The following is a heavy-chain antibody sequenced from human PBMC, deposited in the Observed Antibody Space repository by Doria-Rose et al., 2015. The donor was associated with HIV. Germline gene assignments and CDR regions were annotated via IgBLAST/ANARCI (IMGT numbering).Heavy chain of an antibody. D-gene: IGHD1-26*01. V-gene: IGHV4-59*01. Sequence: QVQLQESGPGLVKPSETLSLTCSVPGGSISHYYWSWIRQPPGKGLEYIGDIFYTGSTNYSPSLKSRVSISIDTPKNKFSLRLSSVTAADTAVYYCARVLSGTYDYWGQGTLVTVSS. CDR3: ARVLSGTYDY. CDR1: GGSISHYY. J-gene: IGHJ4*02. CDR2: IFYTGST.